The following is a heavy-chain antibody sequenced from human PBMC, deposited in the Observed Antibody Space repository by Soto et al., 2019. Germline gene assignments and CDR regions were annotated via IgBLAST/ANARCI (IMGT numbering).Heavy chain of an antibody. J-gene: IGHJ4*02. CDR2: FDPEDGET. Sequence: ASVKVSCKVSGYTLTELSMHWVRQAPGKGLEWMGGFDPEDGETIYAQKFQGRVTMTEDTSTDTAYMELSSLRSEDTAVYYCATGLLNDILTGYSDFDYWGQGTLVTSPQ. CDR1: GYTLTELS. CDR3: ATGLLNDILTGYSDFDY. D-gene: IGHD3-9*01. V-gene: IGHV1-24*01.